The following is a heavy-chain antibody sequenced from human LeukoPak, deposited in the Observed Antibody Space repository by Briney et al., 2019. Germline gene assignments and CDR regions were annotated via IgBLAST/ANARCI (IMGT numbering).Heavy chain of an antibody. J-gene: IGHJ4*02. CDR1: GFTFSSYS. Sequence: GGSLRLSCAASGFTFSSYSMNWVRQAPGKGLEWVLSISSSSSYIYYADSVKGRFTISRDNAKNSLYLQMNSLRAEDTAVYYCARDLSRVALLAGASYFDYWGQGTLVTVSS. V-gene: IGHV3-21*01. CDR3: ARDLSRVALLAGASYFDY. D-gene: IGHD1-26*01. CDR2: ISSSSSYI.